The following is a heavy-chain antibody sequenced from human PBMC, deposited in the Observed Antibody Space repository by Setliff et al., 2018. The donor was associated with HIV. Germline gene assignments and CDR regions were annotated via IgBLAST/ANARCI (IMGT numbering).Heavy chain of an antibody. Sequence: PSETLSLTCTVYGGSFSGYYWTWIRQPPGKGLEFIGEMNHRGVIKYLSSLKSRVTMAVDTSKTQYSLKMISVTAADTAMYYCAISIVGVTSEMYWAQGTLVTVSS. CDR1: GGSFSGYY. CDR2: MNHRGVI. CDR3: AISIVGVTSEMY. J-gene: IGHJ4*02. D-gene: IGHD2-21*02. V-gene: IGHV4-34*01.